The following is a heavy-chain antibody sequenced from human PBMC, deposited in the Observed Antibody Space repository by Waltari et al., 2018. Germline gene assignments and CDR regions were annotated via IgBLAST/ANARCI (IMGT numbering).Heavy chain of an antibody. CDR2: INPNSGGT. CDR3: ARNTKVVVAADYYYYMDV. Sequence: QVQLVQSGAEVKKPGASVKVSCKASGYTFTGYSMHWVRQAHGQGLEWMGWINPNSGGTNYAQKFQGRVTMTRDTSISTAYMELSRLRSDDTAVYYCARNTKVVVAADYYYYMDVWGKGTTVTVSS. V-gene: IGHV1-2*02. J-gene: IGHJ6*03. CDR1: GYTFTGYS. D-gene: IGHD2-15*01.